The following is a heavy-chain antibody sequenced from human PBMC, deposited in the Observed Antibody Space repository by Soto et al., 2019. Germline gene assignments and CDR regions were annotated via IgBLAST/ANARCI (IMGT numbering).Heavy chain of an antibody. CDR2: IWYGGRNK. CDR1: GFIFSSYG. CDR3: ARDLSNSDRSGTY. V-gene: IGHV3-33*01. J-gene: IGHJ4*02. D-gene: IGHD3-22*01. Sequence: SLRLSCAVSGFIFSSYGMHWVRQAPGKGLEWVAVIWYGGRNKYYADSVKGRFTISRDNSKDTLYLQMNSLRAEDTAVYFCARDLSNSDRSGTYWGQGTLVTVSS.